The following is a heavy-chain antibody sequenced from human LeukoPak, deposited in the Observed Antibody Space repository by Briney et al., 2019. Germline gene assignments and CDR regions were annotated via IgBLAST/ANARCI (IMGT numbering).Heavy chain of an antibody. V-gene: IGHV1-2*02. J-gene: IGHJ4*02. CDR1: GYTFTGYY. CDR2: INPNSGGT. Sequence: ASVKVSCKASGYTFTGYYMHWVRQAPGQGLEWMGWINPNSGGTNYAQKLQGRVTITRNTSISTAYMELSRLRSDDTAVYYCARLRLGELSLFHDYWGQGTLVTVSS. D-gene: IGHD3-16*02. CDR3: ARLRLGELSLFHDY.